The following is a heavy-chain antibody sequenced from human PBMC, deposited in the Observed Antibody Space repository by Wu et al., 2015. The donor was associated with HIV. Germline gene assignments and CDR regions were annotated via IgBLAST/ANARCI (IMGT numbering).Heavy chain of an antibody. D-gene: IGHD1-1*01. CDR3: ATLIRYNLNDKADAFDF. Sequence: HDQLVQSGAEVKKPGASVKVSCKVSGYTLSKLSVHWVRQAPGKGLEWMGGSDPEDGETVYAQKFQGRVTLTEDTSTDTAYMELTRLRSEDTAVYYXATLIRYNLNDKADAFDFWATGQWSPSLQ. J-gene: IGHJ3*01. V-gene: IGHV1-24*01. CDR1: GYTLSKLS. CDR2: SDPEDGET.